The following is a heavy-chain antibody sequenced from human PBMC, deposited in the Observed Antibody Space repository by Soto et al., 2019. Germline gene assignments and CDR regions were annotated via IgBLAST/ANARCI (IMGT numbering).Heavy chain of an antibody. D-gene: IGHD3-10*01. J-gene: IGHJ3*02. CDR1: GFTFDDYA. CDR2: ISWNSGSI. V-gene: IGHV3-9*01. Sequence: EVQLVESGGGLVQPGRSLRLSWAASGFTFDDYAMHWVRQAPGKGLEWVSGISWNSGSIGYADSVKGRFTISRDNAKNSLYRQMNSLRAEDTALYYCAKDTQALLWFGELSGSAFDIWGQGTMVTVSS. CDR3: AKDTQALLWFGELSGSAFDI.